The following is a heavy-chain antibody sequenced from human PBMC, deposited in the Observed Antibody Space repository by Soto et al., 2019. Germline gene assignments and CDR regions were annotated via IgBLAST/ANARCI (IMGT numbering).Heavy chain of an antibody. CDR1: GFTFSSYG. CDR2: ISYDGSNK. V-gene: IGHV3-30*18. D-gene: IGHD6-13*01. J-gene: IGHJ6*02. Sequence: GGSLRLSCAASGFTFSSYGMHWVRQAPGKGLEWVAVISYDGSNKYYGDSVKGRFTISRDNSKNTLYLQMNSLRAEDTAVYYCAKEGGIAAADDYYYYGMDVWGQGTTVTVSS. CDR3: AKEGGIAAADDYYYYGMDV.